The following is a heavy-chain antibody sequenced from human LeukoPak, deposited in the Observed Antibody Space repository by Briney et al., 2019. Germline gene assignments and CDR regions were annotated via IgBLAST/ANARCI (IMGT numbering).Heavy chain of an antibody. Sequence: SETLSLTCTVSGYSISSGYYWGWIRQPPGKGLEWIGSIYHSGSTYYNPSLKSRVTISVDTSKNQFSLKLSSVTAADTAVYYCAREAQLAFDYWGQGTLVTVSS. CDR3: AREAQLAFDY. CDR2: IYHSGST. D-gene: IGHD6-13*01. V-gene: IGHV4-38-2*02. CDR1: GYSISSGYY. J-gene: IGHJ4*02.